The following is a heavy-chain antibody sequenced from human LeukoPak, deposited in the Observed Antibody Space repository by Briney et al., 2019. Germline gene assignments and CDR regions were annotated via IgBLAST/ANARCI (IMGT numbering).Heavy chain of an antibody. D-gene: IGHD3-3*01. CDR2: VGSSGAYI. Sequence: GGSLRLSCAASGFTFSSYAMSWVRQAPGKGLEWVASVGSSGAYIYYADSVKGRFTISRDNAKNSLFLQMNSLRVEDTALYYCARMHLFGVVNYNYYYMDVWGKGTPVTVSS. J-gene: IGHJ6*03. CDR1: GFTFSSYA. V-gene: IGHV3-21*01. CDR3: ARMHLFGVVNYNYYYMDV.